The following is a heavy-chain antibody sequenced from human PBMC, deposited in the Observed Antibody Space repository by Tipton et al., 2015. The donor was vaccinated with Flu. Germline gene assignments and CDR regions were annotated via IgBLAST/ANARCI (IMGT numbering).Heavy chain of an antibody. Sequence: QLVQSGAEVKKPGSSVKVSCKASGGTFSSYAISWVRQAPGQGLEWMGRIIPILGIANYAQKFQDRVTITADKSTSTAYMELSSLRSEDTAVFSCARYSESAAGDYWGQGTLVPVSS. CDR3: ARYSESAAGDY. CDR2: IIPILGIA. CDR1: GGTFSSYA. D-gene: IGHD2-2*01. J-gene: IGHJ4*02. V-gene: IGHV1-69*09.